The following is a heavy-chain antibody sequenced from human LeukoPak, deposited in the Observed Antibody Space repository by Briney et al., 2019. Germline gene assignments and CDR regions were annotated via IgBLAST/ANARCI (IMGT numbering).Heavy chain of an antibody. CDR1: GFTFDDYA. J-gene: IGHJ4*02. D-gene: IGHD1-26*01. Sequence: GGSLRLSCAASGFTFDDYAMHWVRQAPGKGLEWVSGISWNSGSIGYADSVKGRFTISRGNAKNSLYLQMNSLRAEDTALYYCAKDIGRWDGPDYWGQGTLVTVSS. CDR3: AKDIGRWDGPDY. CDR2: ISWNSGSI. V-gene: IGHV3-9*01.